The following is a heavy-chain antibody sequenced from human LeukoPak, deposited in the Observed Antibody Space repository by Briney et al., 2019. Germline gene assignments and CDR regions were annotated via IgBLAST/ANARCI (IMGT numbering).Heavy chain of an antibody. CDR1: GYSISSGSY. J-gene: IGHJ4*02. Sequence: PSETLSLTCAVSGYSISSGSYWGWIRQPPGKGLEWIGSIYHSGSTYYNPSLKSRVIISVDTSKNQFSLKLSSVTAADTAVYYCARVPIITFFDYWGQGTLVTVSS. V-gene: IGHV4-38-2*01. CDR3: ARVPIITFFDY. D-gene: IGHD3-10*01. CDR2: IYHSGST.